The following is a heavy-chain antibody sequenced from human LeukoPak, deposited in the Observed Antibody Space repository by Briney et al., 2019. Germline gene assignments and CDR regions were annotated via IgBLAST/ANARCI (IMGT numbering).Heavy chain of an antibody. J-gene: IGHJ4*02. D-gene: IGHD1-7*01. CDR3: ARGPPNWNYAPAYFDY. CDR1: GGTFSSYA. V-gene: IGHV1-69*13. Sequence: ASVKVSCKASGGTFSSYAISWVRQAPGQGLEWMGGIIPIFGTANYAQKFQGRVTITADESTSTAYMELSSLRSEDTAVYYCARGPPNWNYAPAYFDYWGQGTLVTVSS. CDR2: IIPIFGTA.